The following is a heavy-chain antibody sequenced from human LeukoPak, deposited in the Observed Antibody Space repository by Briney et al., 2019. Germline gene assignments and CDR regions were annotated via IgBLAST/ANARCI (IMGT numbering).Heavy chain of an antibody. CDR1: GFTFSTSV. V-gene: IGHV3-23*01. Sequence: PGGSLRLSCAASGFTFSTSVMTWVRQAPGKGLEWVSAISAGGDSTFYADSVKGRFTISRDNSKNTVFLQMTTLRPDDTAMYYCAKGAGRPFEFWGQGTLVTVSS. CDR3: AKGAGRPFEF. J-gene: IGHJ4*02. D-gene: IGHD1-26*01. CDR2: ISAGGDST.